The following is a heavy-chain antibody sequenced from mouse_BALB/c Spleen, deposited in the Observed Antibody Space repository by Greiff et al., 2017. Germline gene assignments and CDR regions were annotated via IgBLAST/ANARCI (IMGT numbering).Heavy chain of an antibody. Sequence: EVMLVESGGGLVQPGGSLRLSCATSGFTFTDYYMSWVRQPPGKALEWLGFIRNKANGYTTEYSASVKGRFTISRDNSQSILYLQMNTLRAEDSATYYCARDGRGPVLDYWGQGTTLTVSS. D-gene: IGHD1-1*01. V-gene: IGHV7-3*02. J-gene: IGHJ2*01. CDR2: IRNKANGYTT. CDR1: GFTFTDYY. CDR3: ARDGRGPVLDY.